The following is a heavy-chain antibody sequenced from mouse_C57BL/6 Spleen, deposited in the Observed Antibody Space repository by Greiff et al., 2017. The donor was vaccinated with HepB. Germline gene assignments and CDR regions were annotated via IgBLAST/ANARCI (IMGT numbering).Heavy chain of an antibody. V-gene: IGHV1-20*01. J-gene: IGHJ1*03. D-gene: IGHD2-5*01. CDR3: ARLLDYSNYVGYFDV. CDR2: INPYNGDT. CDR1: GYSFTGYF. Sequence: EVQLQQSGPELVKPGDSVKISCKASGYSFTGYFMNWVMQSHGKSLEWIGRINPYNGDTFYNQKFKGKATLTVDKSSSTAHMELRSLTSEDSAVYYCARLLDYSNYVGYFDVWGTGTTVTVSS.